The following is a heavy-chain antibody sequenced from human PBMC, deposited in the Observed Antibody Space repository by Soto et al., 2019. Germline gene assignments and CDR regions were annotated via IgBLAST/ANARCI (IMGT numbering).Heavy chain of an antibody. CDR2: ISSSSSTI. V-gene: IGHV3-48*02. CDR1: GFTFSSYS. J-gene: IGHJ4*02. CDR3: ARAFRITSFGVVPGRDY. D-gene: IGHD3-3*01. Sequence: EVQLVESGGGLVQPGGSLRLSCAASGFTFSSYSMNWVRQAPGKGLERVSYISSSSSTIYYADYVKGRFTISRDNAKNLRYLQMYSLREEDTAVYYCARAFRITSFGVVPGRDYWCQGTLVTVSP.